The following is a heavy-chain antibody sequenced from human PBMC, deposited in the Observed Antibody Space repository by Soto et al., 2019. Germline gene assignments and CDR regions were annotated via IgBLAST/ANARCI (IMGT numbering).Heavy chain of an antibody. J-gene: IGHJ4*02. D-gene: IGHD2-15*01. CDR3: TKDVAYRGGGRCLVGPYYAFDL. CDR1: VSAFTTHA. Sequence: GAPVSAFTTHAVHVARHPKGKGLERVSSVSGTGRTTYHAGSGKGRFTMSRDNSKDTVYLQMNSLRADDTAVYYCTKDVAYRGGGRCLVGPYYAFDLWGKRTLVTVSS. CDR2: VSGTGRTT. V-gene: IGHV3-23*01.